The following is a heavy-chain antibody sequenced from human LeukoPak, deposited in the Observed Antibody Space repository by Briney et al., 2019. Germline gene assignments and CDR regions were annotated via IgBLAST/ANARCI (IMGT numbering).Heavy chain of an antibody. Sequence: SETLSLTCTVSGGSISSSSYYWGWIRQPPGKGLEWIGSIYYSGSTYYNPSLKSRVTISVDTSKNQFSLKLSSVTAADTAVYYCARGSHSYDYVWGSYRSVPFYSWGQGTLVTVSS. CDR1: GGSISSSSYY. V-gene: IGHV4-39*01. J-gene: IGHJ4*02. CDR2: IYYSGST. D-gene: IGHD3-16*02. CDR3: ARGSHSYDYVWGSYRSVPFYS.